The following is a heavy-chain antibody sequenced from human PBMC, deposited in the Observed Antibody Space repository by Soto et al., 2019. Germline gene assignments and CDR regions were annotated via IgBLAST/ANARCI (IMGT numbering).Heavy chain of an antibody. J-gene: IGHJ6*02. D-gene: IGHD6-13*01. Sequence: GASVKVSCKASGYTFTDKYMHWVRQAPGQGLEWMGWINPNSGDTKYAQKFQGRVTMTRDTSINTGKMELSMLRSDDTAVYYCARAGLAAAYSGEYPMDVWGQGTTVTVSS. CDR1: GYTFTDKY. CDR2: INPNSGDT. CDR3: ARAGLAAAYSGEYPMDV. V-gene: IGHV1-2*02.